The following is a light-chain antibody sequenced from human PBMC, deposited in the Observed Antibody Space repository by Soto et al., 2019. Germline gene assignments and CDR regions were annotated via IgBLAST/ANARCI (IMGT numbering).Light chain of an antibody. J-gene: IGKJ1*01. CDR1: QSVSSSY. V-gene: IGKV3-20*01. CDR3: QQYGSSET. CDR2: GAS. Sequence: EIVLTQSPGTLSLSPGERATLSCRASQSVSSSYLAWYQQTPGQAPRLLIYGASSRATGIPDRFSGSGSGTDFTLTISRLAPEDFAVYYCQQYGSSETFGQGTKVEIK.